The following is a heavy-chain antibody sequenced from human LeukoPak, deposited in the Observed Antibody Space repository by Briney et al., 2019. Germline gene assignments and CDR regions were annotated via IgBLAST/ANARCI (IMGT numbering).Heavy chain of an antibody. CDR3: AKKYGGNPWDYMDV. CDR1: GFSFITYG. Sequence: GGSLRLSCVTSGFSFITYGMHWVRQAPGKGLEWVAFIRYDGSHKYYADSVKGRFTISRDNSKDTLFLQMNSLRVEDTGVYYCAKKYGGNPWDYMDVWGKGTTVIVSS. CDR2: IRYDGSHK. J-gene: IGHJ6*03. D-gene: IGHD4-23*01. V-gene: IGHV3-30*02.